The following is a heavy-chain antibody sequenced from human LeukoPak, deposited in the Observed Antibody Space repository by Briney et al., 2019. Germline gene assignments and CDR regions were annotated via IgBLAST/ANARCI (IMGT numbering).Heavy chain of an antibody. CDR1: GDSVSSNSAA. CDR3: ARDLSSSGWYYYYMDV. Sequence: SQTLSLTCAIFGDSVSSNSAAWNWIRQSPSRGLEWLGRTYYRSKWYNDYAVSAKSRITINPDTSKNQFSLQLNSVTPEDTAVYYCARDLSSSGWYYYYMDVWGKGTTVTVSS. V-gene: IGHV6-1*01. J-gene: IGHJ6*03. CDR2: TYYRSKWYN. D-gene: IGHD6-19*01.